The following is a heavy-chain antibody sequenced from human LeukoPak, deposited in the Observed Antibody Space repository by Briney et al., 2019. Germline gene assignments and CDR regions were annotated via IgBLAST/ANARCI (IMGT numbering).Heavy chain of an antibody. CDR3: ARAQLGYNWLDP. D-gene: IGHD1-1*01. CDR2: MSSSGLYI. J-gene: IGHJ5*02. CDR1: GFTVTSYT. V-gene: IGHV3-21*06. Sequence: GGSLRLSCAASGFTVTSYTMNWVRQAPGTGLEWVSSMSSSGLYIYYADSVKGRFTTSRDNANNTLYLQMTSLRADDTAVYFCARAQLGYNWLDPWGQGTLVTVSS.